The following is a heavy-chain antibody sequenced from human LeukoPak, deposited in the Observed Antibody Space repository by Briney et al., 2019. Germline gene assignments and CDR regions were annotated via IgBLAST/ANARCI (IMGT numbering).Heavy chain of an antibody. D-gene: IGHD6-19*01. J-gene: IGHJ2*01. CDR1: GFTLSSYA. V-gene: IGHV3-64*01. CDR2: IRSNGGST. CDR3: ARGGWAYRYFDL. Sequence: GGSLRLSCAASGFTLSSYAMHWVRQAPGKGLEYVSAIRSNGGSTYYANSVKGRFTISRDNSKNTLYLQMGSLRAEDMAVYYCARGGWAYRYFDLWGRGTLVTVSS.